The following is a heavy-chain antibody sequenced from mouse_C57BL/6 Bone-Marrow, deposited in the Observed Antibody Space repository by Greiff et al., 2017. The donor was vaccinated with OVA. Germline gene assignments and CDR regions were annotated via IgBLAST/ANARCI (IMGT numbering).Heavy chain of an antibody. V-gene: IGHV1-54*01. CDR2: INPGSGGT. CDR3: ARGVDY. CDR1: GYAFTNYL. J-gene: IGHJ4*01. Sequence: VQGVESGAELVRPGTSVKVSCKASGYAFTNYLIEWVKQRPGQGLEWIGVINPGSGGTNYNEKFKGKATLTADKSSSTAYMQLSSLTSEDSAVYFCARGVDYWGQGTSVTVSS.